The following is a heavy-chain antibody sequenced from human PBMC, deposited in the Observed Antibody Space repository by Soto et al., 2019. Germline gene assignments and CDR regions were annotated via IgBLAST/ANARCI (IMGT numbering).Heavy chain of an antibody. CDR1: GGSISSSNW. D-gene: IGHD1-26*01. CDR3: ARDRGVGATT. Sequence: QVQLQESGPGLVKPSGTLSLTCAVSGGSISSSNWWSWVRQPPGKGLEWIGEIDHSGSTNYNPSLXGXVXRXXAKSTNQFSLKLSSVTAADTAVYYCARDRGVGATTWGQGTLVTVSS. V-gene: IGHV4-4*02. CDR2: IDHSGST. J-gene: IGHJ4*02.